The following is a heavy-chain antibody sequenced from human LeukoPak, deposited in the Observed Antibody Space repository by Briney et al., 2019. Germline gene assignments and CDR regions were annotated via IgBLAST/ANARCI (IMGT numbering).Heavy chain of an antibody. CDR3: ASHQYGSGSYYHDY. V-gene: IGHV4-61*02. D-gene: IGHD3-10*01. CDR1: GGSINNPNYY. CDR2: ISTTGST. Sequence: SETLSLTCTVSGGSINNPNYYWSWIRQPAGKGLEWIGRISTTGSTSYAPSLKRRVIISIDTSKNQFSLRLSSATAADTAVYYCASHQYGSGSYYHDYWGQGALVTVSS. J-gene: IGHJ4*02.